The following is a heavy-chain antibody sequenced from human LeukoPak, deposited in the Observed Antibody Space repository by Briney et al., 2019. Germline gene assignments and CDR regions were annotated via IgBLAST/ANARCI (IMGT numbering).Heavy chain of an antibody. Sequence: GGSLRLSCAASGFIFDDYAMHWVRQPPGKGLEWVSGINWNSDSMGYADSVKGRFTISRDNAKNSVYLQMNSLRVEDTAVYYCARDSGTYGYYMDVWGKGTTVTVSS. V-gene: IGHV3-9*01. CDR2: INWNSDSM. CDR3: ARDSGTYGYYMDV. J-gene: IGHJ6*04. CDR1: GFIFDDYA. D-gene: IGHD5-18*01.